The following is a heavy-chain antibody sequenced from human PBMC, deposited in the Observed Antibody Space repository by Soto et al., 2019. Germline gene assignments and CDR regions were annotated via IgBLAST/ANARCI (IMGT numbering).Heavy chain of an antibody. Sequence: QVQLVESGGGVVQPGRSLRLSCAASGFTFSSYAMHWVRQAPGKGLEWVAVISYDGSNKYYADSVKGRFTISRDNSKNTLYLQMNSLRAEDTAVYYCARDRYYYGSGSQGHGVMDVWGQGTTVTVSS. CDR2: ISYDGSNK. J-gene: IGHJ6*02. D-gene: IGHD3-10*01. V-gene: IGHV3-30-3*01. CDR1: GFTFSSYA. CDR3: ARDRYYYGSGSQGHGVMDV.